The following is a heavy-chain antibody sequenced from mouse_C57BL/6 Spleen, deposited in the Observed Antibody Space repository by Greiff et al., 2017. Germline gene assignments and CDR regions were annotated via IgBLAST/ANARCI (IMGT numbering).Heavy chain of an antibody. CDR3: ARPDYGSSLGSYYFDY. Sequence: QVQLKQSGAELAKPGASVKLSCKASGYTFTSYWMHWVKQRPGQGLEWIGYINPSSGYTKYNQKFKDKATLTADKSSSTAYMQLSSLTYEDSAVYYCARPDYGSSLGSYYFDYWGQGTTLTVSS. CDR1: GYTFTSYW. V-gene: IGHV1-7*01. J-gene: IGHJ2*01. D-gene: IGHD1-1*01. CDR2: INPSSGYT.